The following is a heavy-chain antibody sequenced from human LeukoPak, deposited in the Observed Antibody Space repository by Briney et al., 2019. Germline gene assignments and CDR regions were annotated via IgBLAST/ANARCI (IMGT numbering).Heavy chain of an antibody. J-gene: IGHJ6*02. Sequence: PGGSLRLSCAASGFTFSSYWMSWVRQAPGKGLEWVANIRQDGSETYYVDSVKGRFTISRDNAKSSLYLQMNSLRAEDTAVYYCARDLGSGSNYRYYYGMDVWGQGTTVTVSS. D-gene: IGHD1-26*01. CDR1: GFTFSSYW. CDR3: ARDLGSGSNYRYYYGMDV. V-gene: IGHV3-7*01. CDR2: IRQDGSET.